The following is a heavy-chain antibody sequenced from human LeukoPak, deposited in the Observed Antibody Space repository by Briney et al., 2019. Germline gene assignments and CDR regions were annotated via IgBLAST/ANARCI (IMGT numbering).Heavy chain of an antibody. CDR3: VRVSAASGGAFDV. V-gene: IGHV4-59*13. CDR1: GGSISSDY. CDR2: LSLGEVT. D-gene: IGHD2-15*01. J-gene: IGHJ3*01. Sequence: SETLSLTCTISGGSISSDYWSWIRQPPGKGLEWIGYLSLGEVTFYNPSLESRLTTSADTSKNQFSLNLTSVTAADTAIYYCVRVSAASGGAFDVWGQGTMVTVSS.